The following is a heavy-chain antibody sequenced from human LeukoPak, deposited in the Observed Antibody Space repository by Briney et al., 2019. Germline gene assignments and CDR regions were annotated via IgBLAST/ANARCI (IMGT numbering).Heavy chain of an antibody. Sequence: GGSLRLSCAASGFIFSTYWMSWVRQAPGKGLEWVSAISGSGGSTYYADSVKGRFTISRDNSKNTLYLQMNSLRAEDTAVYYCAKDLVTMVLRATYGLDYWGQGTLVTVSS. V-gene: IGHV3-23*01. D-gene: IGHD3-10*01. CDR1: GFIFSTYW. CDR2: ISGSGGST. J-gene: IGHJ4*02. CDR3: AKDLVTMVLRATYGLDY.